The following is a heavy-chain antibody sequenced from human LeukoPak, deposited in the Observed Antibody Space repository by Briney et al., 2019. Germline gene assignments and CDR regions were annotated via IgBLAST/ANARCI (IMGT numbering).Heavy chain of an antibody. D-gene: IGHD3-10*01. Sequence: GASEILSWASSGLTLRLDRMSWPRHAPGKGLEWVSSIDSSSGYTYYAVSVKGRFPLSRDNAKHSLFLQMNRLRAEHPSVYDCARYGGLDYWGQGALVTVSS. CDR2: IDSSSGYT. J-gene: IGHJ4*02. CDR3: ARYGGLDY. CDR1: GLTLRLDR. V-gene: IGHV3-21*01.